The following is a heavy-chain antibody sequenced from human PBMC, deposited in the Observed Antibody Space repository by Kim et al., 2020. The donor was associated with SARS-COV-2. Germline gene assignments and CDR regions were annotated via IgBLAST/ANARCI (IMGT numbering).Heavy chain of an antibody. J-gene: IGHJ5*02. CDR3: ARDVPGTRTYYDFWSGYYTGWFDP. D-gene: IGHD3-3*01. Sequence: RPPPGTRLARLGYISYSGRTPYTPSLTSRVTISVDTSKNQFSLKLSSVTAADTAVYYCARDVPGTRTYYDFWSGYYTGWFDPWGQGTLVTVSS. CDR2: ISYSGRT. V-gene: IGHV4-31*02.